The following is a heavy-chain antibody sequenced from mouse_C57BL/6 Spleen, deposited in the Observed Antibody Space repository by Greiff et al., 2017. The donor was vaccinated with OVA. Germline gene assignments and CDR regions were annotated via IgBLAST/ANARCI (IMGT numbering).Heavy chain of an antibody. CDR3: ARQYYGSRGYAMDY. J-gene: IGHJ4*01. CDR2: ISSGSSTI. V-gene: IGHV5-17*01. D-gene: IGHD1-1*01. CDR1: GFTFSDYG. Sequence: EVKVVESGGGLVKPGGSLKLSCAASGFTFSDYGMHWVRQAPEKGLEWVAYISSGSSTIYYADTVKGRFTISRDNAKNTLFLQMTSLRSEDTAMYYCARQYYGSRGYAMDYWGQGTSVTVSS.